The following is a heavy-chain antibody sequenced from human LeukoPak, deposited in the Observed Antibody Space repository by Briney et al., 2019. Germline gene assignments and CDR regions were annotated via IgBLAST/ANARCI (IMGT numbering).Heavy chain of an antibody. Sequence: GGSLRLPCAASGFTFSSYWMHWVRQAPGKGLVWVSRINRDGTSTNYADSVKGRFTVSRDNAKNTLYLQMNSLRAEDTAVYYCARGATAAYYMDVWGKGTTVTVSS. V-gene: IGHV3-74*01. J-gene: IGHJ6*03. CDR2: INRDGTST. CDR3: ARGATAAYYMDV. CDR1: GFTFSSYW.